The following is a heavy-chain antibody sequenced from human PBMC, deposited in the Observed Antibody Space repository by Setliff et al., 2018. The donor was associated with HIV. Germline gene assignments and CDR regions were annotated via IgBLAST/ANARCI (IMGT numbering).Heavy chain of an antibody. CDR2: IYSAGDT. J-gene: IGHJ4*02. Sequence: SETLSLTCTVSGGSISTYYWSWIRQPPGKGLEWVGHIYSAGDTNYNPSLKSRVTLSADTSKNQLSLSLTSVTAADTAVYCCARVRLTMIMMVDYFDQWGQGTLVTVSS. CDR1: GGSISTYY. D-gene: IGHD3-22*01. V-gene: IGHV4-4*07. CDR3: ARVRLTMIMMVDYFDQ.